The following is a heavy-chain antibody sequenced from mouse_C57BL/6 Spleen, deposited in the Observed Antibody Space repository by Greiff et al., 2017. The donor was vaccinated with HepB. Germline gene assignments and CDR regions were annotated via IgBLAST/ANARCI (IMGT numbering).Heavy chain of an antibody. CDR2: IFPGSGST. CDR1: GYTFTSYW. D-gene: IGHD2-2*01. J-gene: IGHJ3*01. V-gene: IGHV1-55*01. Sequence: VQLQQPGAELVKPGASVKMSCKASGYTFTSYWITWVKQRPGQGLEWIGDIFPGSGSTNYNEKFKSKATLTVDTSSSTAYMQLSSLTSEDSAVYYCARGRSTMVTGGFAYWGQGTLVTVSA. CDR3: ARGRSTMVTGGFAY.